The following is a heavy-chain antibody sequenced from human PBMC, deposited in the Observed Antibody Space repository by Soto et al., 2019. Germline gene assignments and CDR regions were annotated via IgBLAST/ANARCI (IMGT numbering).Heavy chain of an antibody. Sequence: GGSLRLSCTASGFTFGDYAMSWVRQAPGKGLEWVGFIRSKAYGGTTEYAASVKGRFTISRDDSKSIAYLQMNSLKTEDTAVYYRTREAKSSGWYVNYYYYYYGMDVWGQGTTVTVSS. D-gene: IGHD6-19*01. CDR1: GFTFGDYA. J-gene: IGHJ6*02. V-gene: IGHV3-49*04. CDR3: TREAKSSGWYVNYYYYYYGMDV. CDR2: IRSKAYGGTT.